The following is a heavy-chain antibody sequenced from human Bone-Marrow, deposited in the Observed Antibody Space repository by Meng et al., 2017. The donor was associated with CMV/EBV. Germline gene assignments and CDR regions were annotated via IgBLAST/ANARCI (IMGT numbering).Heavy chain of an antibody. CDR2: INHSGST. Sequence: VQLQQGGAVLLKPSETPSLTCSVYGESFSPYYWTWIRQPPGKGLEWIGEINHSGSTNYNPSLKSRVTISVDTSKNQFSLKLTSVTAADSALYYCARGKYSGGYYPLDYWGQGTLVTVSS. V-gene: IGHV4-34*01. J-gene: IGHJ4*02. CDR1: GESFSPYY. CDR3: ARGKYSGGYYPLDY. D-gene: IGHD3-22*01.